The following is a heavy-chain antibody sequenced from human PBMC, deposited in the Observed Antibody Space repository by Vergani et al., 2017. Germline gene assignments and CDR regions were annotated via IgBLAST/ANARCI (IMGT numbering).Heavy chain of an antibody. Sequence: QVQLVQSGAEVKKPGASVKLSCKASGYTFTGYYMHWVRQAPGPGLEWMGWINPNSGGTNYAQKFQGRVTMTRDTSISTAYMELSRLRSDDTAVYYCARVGVVRGVIITSVGWFDPWGQGTLVTVSS. V-gene: IGHV1-2*02. CDR2: INPNSGGT. CDR1: GYTFTGYY. J-gene: IGHJ5*02. D-gene: IGHD3-10*01. CDR3: ARVGVVRGVIITSVGWFDP.